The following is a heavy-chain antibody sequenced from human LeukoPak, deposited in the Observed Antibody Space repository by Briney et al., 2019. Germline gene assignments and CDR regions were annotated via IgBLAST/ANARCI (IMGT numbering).Heavy chain of an antibody. CDR1: GFTFSNAW. CDR3: TTGYSSGFDAFDI. V-gene: IGHV3-15*01. J-gene: IGHJ3*02. D-gene: IGHD6-19*01. CDR2: IKSKTDGGTT. Sequence: GGSLRLSCAASGFTFSNAWMSWVRQAPGKGLEWVGRIKSKTDGGTTDYAAPVKGRFTISRDDSKNTLYLQMNSLKTEDTAVYYCTTGYSSGFDAFDIWGQGTMVTVSS.